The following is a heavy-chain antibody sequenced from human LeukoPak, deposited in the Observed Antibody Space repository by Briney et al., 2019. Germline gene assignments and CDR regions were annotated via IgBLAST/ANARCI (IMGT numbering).Heavy chain of an antibody. V-gene: IGHV3-66*01. CDR3: VRDDDRPDNGLGY. CDR2: IYSGGST. D-gene: IGHD3-22*01. Sequence: GGSLRLSCAASGFTVSSNYMSWVRQAPGKGLEWVSVIYSGGSTYYADSVKGRFTISRDNSKNTLYLQMNSLRAEDTAVYYCVRDDDRPDNGLGYWGQGTLVTVSS. J-gene: IGHJ4*02. CDR1: GFTVSSNY.